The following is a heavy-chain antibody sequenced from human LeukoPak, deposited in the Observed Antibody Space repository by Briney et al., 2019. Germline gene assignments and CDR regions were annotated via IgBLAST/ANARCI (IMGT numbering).Heavy chain of an antibody. CDR3: ARLGSYQYYFDY. D-gene: IGHD1-26*01. V-gene: IGHV3-48*03. J-gene: IGHJ4*02. CDR1: GFTFSSYE. Sequence: GGSLRLSCAASGFTFSSYEMNWVRQAPGKGLEWVSYISTTGNTIYYADSVKGRFTISRDNAKKSLYLQMNSLRAEDTAVYYCARLGSYQYYFDYWGQGALVTVSS. CDR2: ISTTGNTI.